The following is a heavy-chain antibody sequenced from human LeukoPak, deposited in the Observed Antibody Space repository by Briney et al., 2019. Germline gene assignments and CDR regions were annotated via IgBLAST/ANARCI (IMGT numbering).Heavy chain of an antibody. CDR2: IYPGDSDT. J-gene: IGHJ6*03. CDR3: ARGYCSSASCYSYYYYMDV. Sequence: GESLKISCKGSGYSFTSYWIGWVRQMPGKGLEWMGTIYPGDSDTRYSPSFQGQVTISADKSISTAYLQWSSLKASDTAMYYCARGYCSSASCYSYYYYMDVWGKGTTVTVSS. D-gene: IGHD2-2*01. CDR1: GYSFTSYW. V-gene: IGHV5-51*01.